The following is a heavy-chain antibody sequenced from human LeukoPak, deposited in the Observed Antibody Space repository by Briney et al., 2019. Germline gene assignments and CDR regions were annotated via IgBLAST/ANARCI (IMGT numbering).Heavy chain of an antibody. V-gene: IGHV3-53*01. CDR2: IYSGGST. Sequence: GGSLRLSCAASGFTVSSNYMSWVRQAPGKGLEWVSVIYSGGSTYYADSVKGRFTISRDNSKNTLYLQMNSLRAEDTAVYYCAKEGYCGGDCYREFDYWGQGTLVTVSS. CDR3: AKEGYCGGDCYREFDY. J-gene: IGHJ4*02. D-gene: IGHD2-21*02. CDR1: GFTVSSNY.